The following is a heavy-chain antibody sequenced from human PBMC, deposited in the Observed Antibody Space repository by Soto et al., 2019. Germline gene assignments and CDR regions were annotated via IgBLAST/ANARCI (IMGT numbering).Heavy chain of an antibody. CDR3: ANQGSYYYGSGYIDY. Sequence: PGGSLRLSCAASGFTFSSYGMHWVRQAPGKGLEWVAVIWYDGSNKYYADSVKGRFTISRDNSKNTLYPQMNSLRAEDTAVYYCANQGSYYYGSGYIDYWGQGTLVTVSS. V-gene: IGHV3-30*02. J-gene: IGHJ4*02. CDR1: GFTFSSYG. CDR2: IWYDGSNK. D-gene: IGHD3-10*01.